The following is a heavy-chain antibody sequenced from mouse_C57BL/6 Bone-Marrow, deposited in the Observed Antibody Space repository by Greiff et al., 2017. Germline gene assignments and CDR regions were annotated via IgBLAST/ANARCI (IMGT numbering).Heavy chain of an antibody. V-gene: IGHV14-2*01. CDR3: ANLFDY. CDR1: GFNIKDYY. Sequence: VQLQQSGAELVKPGASVKLSCTASGFNIKDYYMHWVKQRTEPGLEWIGWIAPEDGEIKYAPTFPGKATITADTSSNTAYLQLSSLTSEDTAVYYCANLFDYWGQGTTLTVSS. D-gene: IGHD2-3*01. CDR2: IAPEDGEI. J-gene: IGHJ2*01.